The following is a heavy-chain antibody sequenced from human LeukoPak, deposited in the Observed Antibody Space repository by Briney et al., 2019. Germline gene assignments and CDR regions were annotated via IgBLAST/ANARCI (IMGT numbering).Heavy chain of an antibody. D-gene: IGHD5-18*01. CDR3: ARGYSYGQHFDY. CDR2: ISYDGSNK. CDR1: GFTFSSYA. Sequence: GGSLRLSCAASGFTFSSYAMHWVRQAPGKGLEWVAVISYDGSNKYYADSVKGRFTISRDNSKNTLYLQMNSLRVEDTAVYYCARGYSYGQHFDYWGQGTLVTVSS. J-gene: IGHJ4*02. V-gene: IGHV3-30-3*01.